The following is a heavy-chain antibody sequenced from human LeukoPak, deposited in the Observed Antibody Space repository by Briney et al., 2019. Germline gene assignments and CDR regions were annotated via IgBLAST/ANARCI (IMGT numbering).Heavy chain of an antibody. J-gene: IGHJ5*02. CDR1: GYTFTRYY. D-gene: IGHD4-17*01. CDR3: ARGPPTTMTNRYFGLFDP. CDR2: INPSGGPA. V-gene: IGHV1-46*01. Sequence: ASVKVSCKASGYTFTRYYIHWVRRAPGQGLEWMGIINPSGGPANYAQKNQGRVTMTRDTSTSTVYMELNSLKSEDTAVYYCARGPPTTMTNRYFGLFDPWGQGTSVTVSS.